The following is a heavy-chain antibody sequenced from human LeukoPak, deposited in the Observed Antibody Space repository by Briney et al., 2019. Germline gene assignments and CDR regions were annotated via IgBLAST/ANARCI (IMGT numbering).Heavy chain of an antibody. CDR2: ISNSGGST. D-gene: IGHD3/OR15-3a*01. V-gene: IGHV3-23*01. CDR3: AKGRGLVSPDDH. CDR1: GFTFSSHT. Sequence: PGGSLRLSCAASGFTFSSHTMTWVRQAPGKGLEWVSAISNSGGSTYYADSVKGRFTISRGNSKNTLYLQMNSLKAEDTAVYYCAKGRGLVSPDDHWGQGTLVTVSS. J-gene: IGHJ4*02.